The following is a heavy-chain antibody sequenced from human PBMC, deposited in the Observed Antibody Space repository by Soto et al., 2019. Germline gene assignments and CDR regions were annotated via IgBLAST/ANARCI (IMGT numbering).Heavy chain of an antibody. CDR1: EFTFSSYW. D-gene: IGHD6-13*01. Sequence: GGSLRLSCAASEFTFSSYWIHWVRQAPGKGLVWVSRINSDGSSTSYADSVKGRFTISRDNAKNTLYLQMNSLRAEDTAVYYCAIVSSRWLGGEYFDYRGQGTPVTVSS. V-gene: IGHV3-74*01. CDR3: AIVSSRWLGGEYFDY. J-gene: IGHJ4*02. CDR2: INSDGSST.